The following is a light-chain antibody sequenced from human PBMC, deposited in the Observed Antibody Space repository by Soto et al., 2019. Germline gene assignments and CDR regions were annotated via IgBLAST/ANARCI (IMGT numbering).Light chain of an antibody. V-gene: IGLV1-44*01. CDR2: SNN. CDR3: AAWDDSLNGWV. CDR1: SSNIGSNT. J-gene: IGLJ3*02. Sequence: QSVLTQPPSASGTPGQRVTISCSGSSSNIGSNTVNWYQQLPGTAPKLLIYSNNQRPSGVPDRFSGAKSGTSASLAISGLQSEDEADDDWAAWDDSLNGWVFGGGTKLTVL.